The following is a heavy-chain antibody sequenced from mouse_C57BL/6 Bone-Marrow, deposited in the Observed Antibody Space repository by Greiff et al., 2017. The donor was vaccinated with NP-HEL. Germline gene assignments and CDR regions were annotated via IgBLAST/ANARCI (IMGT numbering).Heavy chain of an antibody. J-gene: IGHJ2*01. CDR3: ARGTYYYGSSYNY. V-gene: IGHV1-82*01. Sequence: VQLQESGPELVKPGASVKISCKASGYAFSSSWMNWVKQRPGKGLEWIGRIYPGDGDTNYNGKFKGKATLTADKSSSTAYMQLSSLTSEDSAVYFCARGTYYYGSSYNYWGKGTTLTVSS. CDR2: IYPGDGDT. D-gene: IGHD1-1*01. CDR1: GYAFSSSW.